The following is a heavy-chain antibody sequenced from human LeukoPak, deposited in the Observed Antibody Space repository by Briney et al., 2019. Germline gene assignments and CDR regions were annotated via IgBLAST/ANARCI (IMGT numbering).Heavy chain of an antibody. V-gene: IGHV4-4*02. CDR2: IYHNGNT. J-gene: IGHJ6*02. CDR1: GGSISSHNW. CDR3: ARLGWFGELNYGMDV. Sequence: PSETLSLTCGVSGGSISSHNWWIWVRQPPGRGLEWIGEIYHNGNTNYNPSLKSRVTISVDTSKNQFSLKLSSVTAADTAVYYCARLGWFGELNYGMDVWGQGTTVTVSS. D-gene: IGHD3-10*01.